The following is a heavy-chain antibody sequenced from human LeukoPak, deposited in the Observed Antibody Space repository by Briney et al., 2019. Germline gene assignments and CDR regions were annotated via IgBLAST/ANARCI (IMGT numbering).Heavy chain of an antibody. V-gene: IGHV3-23*01. J-gene: IGHJ4*02. Sequence: PGGSLRLPCTASGFTFGDDAMSWFRQAPGKGLEWVSTINHNGGRTYYADSLEGRFAISRDNSKNTLFLQMHSLRAEDTAVFYCAKADRVASAATLDYWGQGTLVTVSS. D-gene: IGHD2-15*01. CDR1: GFTFGDDA. CDR3: AKADRVASAATLDY. CDR2: INHNGGRT.